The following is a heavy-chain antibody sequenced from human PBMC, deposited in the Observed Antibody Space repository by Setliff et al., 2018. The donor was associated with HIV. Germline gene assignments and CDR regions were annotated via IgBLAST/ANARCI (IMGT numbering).Heavy chain of an antibody. CDR3: ARDYFDSSAYHYGFGAFDI. J-gene: IGHJ3*02. CDR2: IGPYNGRT. Sequence: AASVKVSCKTSGYMFIAYGMSWVRRAPGQGLEWMGWIGPYNGRTEYAQEFQGRVSLTIDTSASTAYMELRSLRSDDTAVYYCARDYFDSSAYHYGFGAFDIWGQGTMVTVSS. V-gene: IGHV1-18*01. CDR1: GYMFIAYG. D-gene: IGHD3-22*01.